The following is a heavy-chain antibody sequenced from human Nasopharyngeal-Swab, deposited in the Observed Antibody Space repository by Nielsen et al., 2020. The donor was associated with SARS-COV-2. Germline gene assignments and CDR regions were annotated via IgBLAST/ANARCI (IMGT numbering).Heavy chain of an antibody. CDR2: NSAYNGNT. CDR3: ARESPDIVVVVAARGYYYGMDV. Sequence: WVRQAPGQGLEWMGWNSAYNGNTNYAQKLQGRVTMTTDTSTSTAYMELRSLRSDDTAVYYCARESPDIVVVVAARGYYYGMDVWSQGTTVTVSS. D-gene: IGHD2-15*01. V-gene: IGHV1-18*01. J-gene: IGHJ6*02.